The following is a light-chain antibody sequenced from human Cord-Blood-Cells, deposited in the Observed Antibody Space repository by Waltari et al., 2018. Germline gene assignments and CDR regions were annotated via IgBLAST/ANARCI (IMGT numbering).Light chain of an antibody. CDR2: STS. CDR1: TGAVTSGYY. CDR3: LLYYGGAWV. V-gene: IGLV7-43*01. J-gene: IGLJ3*02. Sequence: QTVVTQEPSLTVSPGGTVTLTCASSTGAVTSGYYQNWFQQKPGQAPRALIYSTSNKHPWTPARFSGSLLGGKAALTLSGVQPEDEAEYYCLLYYGGAWVFGGGTKLTVL.